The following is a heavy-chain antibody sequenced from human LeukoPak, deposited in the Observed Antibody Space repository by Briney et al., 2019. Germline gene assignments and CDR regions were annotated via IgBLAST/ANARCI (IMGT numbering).Heavy chain of an antibody. CDR1: EFTFSNYA. CDR2: IRYDGSNK. V-gene: IGHV3-30*02. D-gene: IGHD5-12*01. J-gene: IGHJ6*03. CDR3: AKNPLTITLYYYMDV. Sequence: GGSLRLSCAASEFTFSNYAMTWVRQAPGKGLEWVAFIRYDGSNKYYADSVKGRFTISRDNSKNTLYLQMNSLRAEDTAVYYCAKNPLTITLYYYMDVWGKGTTVTVSS.